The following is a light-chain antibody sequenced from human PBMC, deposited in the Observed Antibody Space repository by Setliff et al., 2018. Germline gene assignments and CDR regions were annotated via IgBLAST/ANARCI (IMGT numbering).Light chain of an antibody. V-gene: IGLV2-14*03. CDR3: SSETDRSSTTCV. CDR1: SSDVGGFKY. J-gene: IGLJ1*01. Sequence: QSALSQPASVSGSPGQSITISCTGTSSDVGGFKYVSWYQQHAGKAPKLVIYDVSNRPSGVSKRFSGSKSGNTASLTISGLQTEDEADYYCSSETDRSSTTCVFGTGTKVTVL. CDR2: DVS.